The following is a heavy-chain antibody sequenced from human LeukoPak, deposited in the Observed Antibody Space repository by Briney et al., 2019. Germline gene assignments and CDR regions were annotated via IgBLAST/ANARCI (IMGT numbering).Heavy chain of an antibody. J-gene: IGHJ4*02. V-gene: IGHV3-23*01. Sequence: PGGSLILSCPASGFTFSSYAMSWVRQAPGKGLEWVSAISGSGGSTYYADSVKGRFTISRDNSKNTLYLQMNSLRAEDTAVYYCAKDSAGYYYDSSGYSYWGQGTLVTVSS. D-gene: IGHD3-22*01. CDR2: ISGSGGST. CDR3: AKDSAGYYYDSSGYSY. CDR1: GFTFSSYA.